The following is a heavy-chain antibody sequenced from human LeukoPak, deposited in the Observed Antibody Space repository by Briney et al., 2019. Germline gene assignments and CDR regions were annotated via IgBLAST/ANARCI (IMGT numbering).Heavy chain of an antibody. CDR1: GFTFSSYA. D-gene: IGHD3-22*01. CDR2: ISGSDDST. J-gene: IGHJ4*02. Sequence: GGSLRLSCAASGFTFSSYAMSWVRQAPGKGLEWVSSISGSDDSTYYADSVKGRFTISRDNSKNTLYVQMNSLRAEDTAVYYCAKLLGSSGYYSLGFWGQGTLVTVSS. CDR3: AKLLGSSGYYSLGF. V-gene: IGHV3-23*01.